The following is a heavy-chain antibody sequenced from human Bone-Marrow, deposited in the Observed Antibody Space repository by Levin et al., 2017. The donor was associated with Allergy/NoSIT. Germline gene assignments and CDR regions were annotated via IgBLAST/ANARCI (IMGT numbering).Heavy chain of an antibody. J-gene: IGHJ3*02. Sequence: SGGSLRLSCAASGFTLRNYALHWVRQAPGKGLEWMSIITYDGSKNFYADSVKGRFTISRDNSKNTVYLQMNTLTADDTAVYYCARGALWTLYDPLTGGRLEDAFDIWGQGTMVTVSS. CDR3: ARGALWTLYDPLTGGRLEDAFDI. CDR2: ITYDGSKN. V-gene: IGHV3-30*03. D-gene: IGHD3-9*01. CDR1: GFTLRNYA.